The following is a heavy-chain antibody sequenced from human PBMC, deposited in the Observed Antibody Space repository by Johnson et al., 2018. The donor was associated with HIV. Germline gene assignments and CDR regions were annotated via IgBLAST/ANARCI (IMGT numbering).Heavy chain of an antibody. J-gene: IGHJ3*02. CDR3: ARDWVIGDAFDI. CDR2: ISTSDGTI. D-gene: IGHD2-21*01. Sequence: QVQLVESGGGVVRPGGSLRLSCAASGFTFSDYYMTWIRQAPGKGLEWVSYISTSDGTIYSADTVKGRFTISRDNAKNSLYLQMNSLRAEDTAVYYCARDWVIGDAFDIWGQGTMVTVSS. V-gene: IGHV3-11*04. CDR1: GFTFSDYY.